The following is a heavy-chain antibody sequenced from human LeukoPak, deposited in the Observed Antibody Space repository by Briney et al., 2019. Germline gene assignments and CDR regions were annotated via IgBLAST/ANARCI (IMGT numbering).Heavy chain of an antibody. J-gene: IGHJ4*02. V-gene: IGHV4-34*01. CDR3: ASAPRRGAAAGNY. CDR2: INHSGST. Sequence: SETLSLTCAVYGGSFSGYYWSWIRQPPGKGLEWIGEINHSGSTNYNPSLKSRVTISVDTSKNQFSLKLSSVTAADTAVYYCASAPRRGAAAGNYWGQGTLATVSS. D-gene: IGHD6-13*01. CDR1: GGSFSGYY.